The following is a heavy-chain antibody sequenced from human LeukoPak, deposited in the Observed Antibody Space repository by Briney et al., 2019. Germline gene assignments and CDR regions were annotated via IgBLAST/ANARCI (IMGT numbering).Heavy chain of an antibody. V-gene: IGHV3-23*01. CDR1: GFTFSSYA. J-gene: IGHJ4*02. CDR3: AREYAPYCSSTSCYIGGFY. D-gene: IGHD2-2*02. CDR2: ISGSGGST. Sequence: QPGGSLRLSCAASGFTFSSYAMSWVRQAPGKGLEWVSAISGSGGSTYYADSVKGRFTISRDNSKNTLYLQMNSLRAEDTAVYYCAREYAPYCSSTSCYIGGFYWGQGTLVTVSS.